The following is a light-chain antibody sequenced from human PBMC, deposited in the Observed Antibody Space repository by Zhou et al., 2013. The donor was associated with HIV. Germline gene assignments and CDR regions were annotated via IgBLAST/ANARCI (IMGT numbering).Light chain of an antibody. CDR3: QQLNSYPLT. CDR2: SAS. CDR1: QGISSY. Sequence: DIQLTQSPSFLSASVGDRVTITCRASQGISSYLAWYQQKPGKAPQVLIYSASSLQSGVPSRFSGSGSGTEFTLTISSLQPEDFATYYCQQLNSYPLTFGGGTKVRSN. J-gene: IGKJ4*01. V-gene: IGKV1-9*01.